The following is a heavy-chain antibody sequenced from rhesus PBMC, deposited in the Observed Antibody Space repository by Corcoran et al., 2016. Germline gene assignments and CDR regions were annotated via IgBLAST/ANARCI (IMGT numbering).Heavy chain of an antibody. CDR3: ARDRSYGSSYGLDS. D-gene: IGHD4-29*01. CDR2: IIVYRESN. Sequence: VPLPESCPGLVTPSATLSRTCPVSGASLSSPLWRWLRPPPGKRMEWIGEIIVYRESNNYNPSLKSRVTISKDESKKQFFMKLNSVTCADTAVYYCARDRSYGSSYGLDSWGQGVVVIVSP. CDR1: GASLSSPL. V-gene: IGHV4-80*01. J-gene: IGHJ6*01.